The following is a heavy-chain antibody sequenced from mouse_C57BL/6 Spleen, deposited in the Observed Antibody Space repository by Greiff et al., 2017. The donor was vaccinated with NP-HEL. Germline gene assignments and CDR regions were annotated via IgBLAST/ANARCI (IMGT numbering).Heavy chain of an antibody. CDR1: GYTFTSYG. J-gene: IGHJ4*01. Sequence: VKLMESGAELARPGASVKLSCKASGYTFTSYGISWVKQRTGQGLEWIGEIYPRSGNTYYNEKFKGKATLTADKSSSTAYMELRSLTSEDSAVYFCAAMVTTTTAYAMDYWGQGTSVTVSS. CDR2: IYPRSGNT. V-gene: IGHV1-81*01. CDR3: AAMVTTTTAYAMDY. D-gene: IGHD2-2*01.